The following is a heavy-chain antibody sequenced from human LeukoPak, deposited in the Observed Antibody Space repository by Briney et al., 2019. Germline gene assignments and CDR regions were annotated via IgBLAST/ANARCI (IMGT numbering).Heavy chain of an antibody. D-gene: IGHD1-14*01. CDR1: GFTFGNYG. V-gene: IGHV3-30*18. CDR3: AKDRETTASGTFDY. CDR2: ISEDGINK. Sequence: GGSLRLSCAASGFTFGNYGMHCVRQAPGKGLEWVAGISEDGINKYYADSVKGRFTISRDNSNNTLFLQMNSLRAEDTAVYYCAKDRETTASGTFDYWGQGALVTVSS. J-gene: IGHJ4*02.